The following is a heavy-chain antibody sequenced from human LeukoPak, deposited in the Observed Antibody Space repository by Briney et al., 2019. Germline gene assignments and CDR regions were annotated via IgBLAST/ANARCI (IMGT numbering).Heavy chain of an antibody. J-gene: IGHJ4*02. D-gene: IGHD1-26*01. Sequence: ASVTVSFKASGYTFTISYINWVRQAPGQRLGWMGWISAYNGRTNYAQKFQGRVTMTTDSSTSTAYMDLTSLRSDDTAVYYCARGGTYYPCIDYWGQGTLVTVSS. CDR1: GYTFTISY. CDR3: ARGGTYYPCIDY. CDR2: ISAYNGRT. V-gene: IGHV1-18*01.